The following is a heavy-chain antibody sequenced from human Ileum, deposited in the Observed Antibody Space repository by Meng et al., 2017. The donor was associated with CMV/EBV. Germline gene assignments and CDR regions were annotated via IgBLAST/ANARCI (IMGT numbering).Heavy chain of an antibody. D-gene: IGHD1-1*01. CDR1: GGSLSPYY. V-gene: IGHV4-34*01. CDR2: ISHGGIT. J-gene: IGHJ4*02. Sequence: QWQPQQWGGGLLTPSGTLPLTCAVYGGSLSPYYWTWSRQIPGKGLEWIGEISHGGITNYNPSLKSRVSLSIDTSKNQFSLKLSSVTAADTAVYYCGMERVNWGQGMLVTVSS. CDR3: GMERVN.